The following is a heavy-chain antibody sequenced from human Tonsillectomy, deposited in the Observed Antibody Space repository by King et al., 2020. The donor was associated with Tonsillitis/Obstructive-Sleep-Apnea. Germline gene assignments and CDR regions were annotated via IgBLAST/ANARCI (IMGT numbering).Heavy chain of an antibody. CDR2: IYYSEST. V-gene: IGHV4-59*08. CDR3: ARHNSAHYDFSCGYAHGAFST. D-gene: IGHD3-3*01. Sequence: VQLQESGPGLVKPSETLSLTCTVSGGSISSYYWSWIRKPPGKGLEWIGYIYYSESTNYNPSLKSRVTISVDTSKNQFSLKLSFVTAADTAVYYCARHNSAHYDFSCGYAHGAFSTWGHRTMCSLSS. CDR1: GGSISSYY. J-gene: IGHJ3*02.